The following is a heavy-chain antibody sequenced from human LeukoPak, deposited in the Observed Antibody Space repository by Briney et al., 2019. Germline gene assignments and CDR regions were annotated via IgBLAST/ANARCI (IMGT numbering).Heavy chain of an antibody. CDR2: INPNSGGT. CDR3: ARYESGSYSFDY. J-gene: IGHJ4*02. V-gene: IGHV1-2*02. CDR1: GYNFTSYY. Sequence: ASVKVSCKASGYNFTSYYLHWVRQAPGQGLERMGWINPNSGGTNYAQKFQGRVTMTRDTSISTAYMELSRLRSDDTAVYYCARYESGSYSFDYWGQGTLVTVSS. D-gene: IGHD1-26*01.